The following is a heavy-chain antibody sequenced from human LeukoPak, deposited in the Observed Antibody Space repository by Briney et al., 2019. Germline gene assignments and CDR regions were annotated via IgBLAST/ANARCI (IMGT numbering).Heavy chain of an antibody. CDR1: RGSIRGGGYC. CDR2: VFDRGST. Sequence: SESLSLTSTASRGSIRGGGYCWSWIRQHPGNGLEWQGYVFDRGSTSSQPSLKSGVTIPVDMSKKQFSLKLSSVTPADRPVDYCASAVGPIGRTKLDYWAQGSRVSVSS. J-gene: IGHJ4*02. CDR3: ASAVGPIGRTKLDY. V-gene: IGHV4-31*03. D-gene: IGHD1-7*01.